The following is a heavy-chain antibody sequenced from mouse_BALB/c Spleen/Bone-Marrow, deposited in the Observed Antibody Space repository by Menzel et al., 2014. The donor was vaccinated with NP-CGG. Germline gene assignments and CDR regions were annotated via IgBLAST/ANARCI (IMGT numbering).Heavy chain of an antibody. D-gene: IGHD2-13*01. CDR2: INPSDGGT. V-gene: IGHV1S81*02. J-gene: IGHJ4*01. CDR1: GYTFTSYY. Sequence: SGAELVKPGASVKLSCKASGYTFTSYYMYWVKQRPGRGLEWIGGINPSDGGTNFNEKFKSKATLTVDKSSSAAYMQLGSLTSEDSAVYYCTRYTYGDYPYYYAMDYWGQGTSVTVSS. CDR3: TRYTYGDYPYYYAMDY.